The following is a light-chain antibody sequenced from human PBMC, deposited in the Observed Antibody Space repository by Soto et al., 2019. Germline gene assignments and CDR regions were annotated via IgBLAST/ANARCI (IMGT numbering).Light chain of an antibody. CDR3: QQYNNWPKK. CDR1: QSVSSN. CDR2: GAS. V-gene: IGKV3-15*01. J-gene: IGKJ1*01. Sequence: EIVMTQSLATLSVSPGERATLSCRASQSVSSNLAWYQQKPGQSPRLLIYGASTRATGIPARFSGSGSGTEFTLTISSLQSEDFAVYYCQQYNNWPKKFGQGTKV.